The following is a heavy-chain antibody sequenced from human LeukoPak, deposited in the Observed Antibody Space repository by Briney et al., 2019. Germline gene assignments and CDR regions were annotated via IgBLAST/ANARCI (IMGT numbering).Heavy chain of an antibody. V-gene: IGHV1-69*04. J-gene: IGHJ4*02. CDR2: IIPILGIA. Sequence: ASVKVSCKASGDTFSSYGISWVRQAPGQGLEWMGRIIPILGIANYAQKFQGRVTITADESTSTAYMELSSLRSEDTAVYYCARDRSPPVSYYDFWSGYYIDWGQGTLVTVSS. CDR1: GDTFSSYG. CDR3: ARDRSPPVSYYDFWSGYYID. D-gene: IGHD3-3*01.